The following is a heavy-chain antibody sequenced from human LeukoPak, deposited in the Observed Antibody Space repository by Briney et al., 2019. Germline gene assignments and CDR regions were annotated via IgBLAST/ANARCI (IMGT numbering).Heavy chain of an antibody. D-gene: IGHD3-16*01. CDR1: GYTFTSYD. V-gene: IGHV1-8*01. CDR3: ARGRGLRLGELYGY. Sequence: ASVNVSCKASGYTFTSYDINWVRQAPGQGLEWMGWMNPNSGNTGYAQTFQGRVTMTRNTSISTAYMELSSLRSEDTAVYYCARGRGLRLGELYGYWGQGTLVTVSS. J-gene: IGHJ4*02. CDR2: MNPNSGNT.